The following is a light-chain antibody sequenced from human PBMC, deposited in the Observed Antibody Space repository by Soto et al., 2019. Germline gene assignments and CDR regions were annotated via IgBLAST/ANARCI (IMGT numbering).Light chain of an antibody. Sequence: EVVMTQSPATLSVSPGERATLSCRASQSVSTSLAWYQQNPGQAPRLLIYGASTRATGVPARFSGSGSGTEFTLTISSLQSEDFAVYSCQQYNNWPLTFGGGTKVVIK. V-gene: IGKV3-15*01. CDR3: QQYNNWPLT. CDR2: GAS. J-gene: IGKJ4*01. CDR1: QSVSTS.